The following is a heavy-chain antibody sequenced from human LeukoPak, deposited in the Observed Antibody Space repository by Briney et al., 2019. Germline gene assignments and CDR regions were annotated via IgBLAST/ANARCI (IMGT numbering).Heavy chain of an antibody. J-gene: IGHJ4*02. CDR3: TTGPGNSGY. V-gene: IGHV3-15*01. D-gene: IGHD4-23*01. Sequence: GGSLRLSCAVSGLTFSNAWMSWVRQAPGKGLEWVGRIKSTTVGGTTEYAAPVKGRFTISGDDSKNTVYLQMNSLKTEDTAVYYCTTGPGNSGYWGQGTLVTVSS. CDR2: IKSTTVGGTT. CDR1: GLTFSNAW.